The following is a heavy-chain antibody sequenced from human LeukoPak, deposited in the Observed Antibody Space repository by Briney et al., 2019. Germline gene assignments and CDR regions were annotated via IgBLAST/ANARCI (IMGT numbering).Heavy chain of an antibody. CDR3: ARGYYDSSGCAFDI. CDR2: ISGRDSTT. J-gene: IGHJ3*02. CDR1: GFTFSSYA. D-gene: IGHD3-22*01. V-gene: IGHV3-23*01. Sequence: GGSLRLSCAASGFTFSSYAMSWVRQAPGKGLEWVSGISGRDSTTYYADSVKGRFTISRENSKNTLYLQMNSLRAEDTAVYYCARGYYDSSGCAFDIWGQGTMVTVSS.